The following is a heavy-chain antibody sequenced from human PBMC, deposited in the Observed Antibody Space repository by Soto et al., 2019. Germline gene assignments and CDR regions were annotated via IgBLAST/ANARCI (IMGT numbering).Heavy chain of an antibody. D-gene: IGHD1-26*01. CDR3: ARAPGYSGNWFDP. CDR1: GGSISSGGYS. V-gene: IGHV4-30-2*01. CDR2: IYHSGST. J-gene: IGHJ5*02. Sequence: QLQLQESGSGLVKPSQTLSLTCAVSGGSISSGGYSWSWIRQPPGKGLEWIGYIYHSGSTYYNPALQRRVTISVDRSKNQFSLKLSSVTAADTAVYYCARAPGYSGNWFDPWGQGTLVTVSS.